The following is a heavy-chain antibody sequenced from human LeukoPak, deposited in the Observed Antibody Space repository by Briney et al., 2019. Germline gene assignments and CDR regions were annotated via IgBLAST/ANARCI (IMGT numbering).Heavy chain of an antibody. CDR1: GFTFSTYW. CDR2: ISYDGNNN. D-gene: IGHD2-21*01. CDR3: AREQLYSGYYGLDV. Sequence: HTGGSLRLSCAASGFTFSTYWMSWVRQAPGKGLEWVALISYDGNNNYYADSVRGRFTISRDNSKNTVNLQVNSLRPEDTAVYYCAREQLYSGYYGLDVWGQGTTLTVSS. J-gene: IGHJ6*02. V-gene: IGHV3-30-3*01.